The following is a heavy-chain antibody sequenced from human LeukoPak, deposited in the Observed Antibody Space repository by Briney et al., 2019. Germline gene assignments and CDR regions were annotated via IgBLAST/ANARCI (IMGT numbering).Heavy chain of an antibody. V-gene: IGHV1-69*13. J-gene: IGHJ4*02. CDR1: GGTFSSYA. D-gene: IGHD2-15*01. CDR3: ARDCSGGSCHYYFDY. CDR2: IIPIFGTA. Sequence: GASVKVSCKASGGTFSSYAISWVRQAPGQGLEWMGGIIPIFGTANYAQKFQGRVTITADESTSTAYMELSSLRSEDTAVYYCARDCSGGSCHYYFDYWGQGTLVTVSS.